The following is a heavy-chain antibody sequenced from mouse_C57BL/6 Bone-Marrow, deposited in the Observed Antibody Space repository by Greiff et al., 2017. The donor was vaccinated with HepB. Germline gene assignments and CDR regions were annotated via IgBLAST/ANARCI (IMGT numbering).Heavy chain of an antibody. D-gene: IGHD1-1*01. CDR2: ILPGSGST. Sequence: QVQLQQSGAELMKPGASVKLSCKATGYTFTGYWIEWVKQRPGHGLEWIGEILPGSGSTNYNEKFTGKATFTADTSSNTAYMQLSSLNTEDSAIYYCSRAHYYGSSYRYFDYWGQGTTLTVSS. CDR1: GYTFTGYW. J-gene: IGHJ2*01. V-gene: IGHV1-9*01. CDR3: SRAHYYGSSYRYFDY.